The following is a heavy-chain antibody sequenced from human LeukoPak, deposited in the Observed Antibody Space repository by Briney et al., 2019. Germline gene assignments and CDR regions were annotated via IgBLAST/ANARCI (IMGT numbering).Heavy chain of an antibody. V-gene: IGHV3-7*03. Sequence: GGSLRLSCAASGFTFSSYWMSWVRQAPGKGLEWVANIKQVGSEKYYVDSVKGRFTTSRDNAKNSLYLQMNSLRAEDTAVYYYATYGDYGGFDYWGQGTLVTVSS. D-gene: IGHD4-17*01. J-gene: IGHJ4*02. CDR2: IKQVGSEK. CDR3: ATYGDYGGFDY. CDR1: GFTFSSYW.